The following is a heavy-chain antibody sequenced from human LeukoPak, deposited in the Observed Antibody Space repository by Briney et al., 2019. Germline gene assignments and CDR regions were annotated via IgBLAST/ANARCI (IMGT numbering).Heavy chain of an antibody. CDR2: INPNSGGT. Sequence: ASVKVSCKASEYTFTGYYMHWVRQAPGQGLEWMGWINPNSGGTNYAQKFQGRVTMTRDTSISTAYMELSRLRSDDTAVYYCAREGSNYYGSSGYPYWGQGTLVTVSS. CDR1: EYTFTGYY. D-gene: IGHD3-22*01. CDR3: AREGSNYYGSSGYPY. J-gene: IGHJ4*02. V-gene: IGHV1-2*02.